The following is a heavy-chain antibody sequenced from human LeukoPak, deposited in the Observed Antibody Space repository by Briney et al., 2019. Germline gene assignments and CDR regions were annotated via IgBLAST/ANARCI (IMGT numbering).Heavy chain of an antibody. CDR2: IKEDGSER. D-gene: IGHD2-15*01. CDR1: AFIFSGHW. Sequence: PRGSLRLSCEASAFIFSGHWLDWVRQTPGKGLEWVASIKEDGSERQYVDSVKGRFTISRDNSKSTLCLQMNSLRAEDTAVYYCAKQLGYCSDGSCYFPYWGQGTLVTVSS. CDR3: AKQLGYCSDGSCYFPY. J-gene: IGHJ4*02. V-gene: IGHV3-7*03.